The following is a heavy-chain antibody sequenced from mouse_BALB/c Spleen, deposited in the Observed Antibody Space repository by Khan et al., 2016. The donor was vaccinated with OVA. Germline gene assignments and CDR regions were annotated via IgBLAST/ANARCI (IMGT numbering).Heavy chain of an antibody. D-gene: IGHD2-10*01. J-gene: IGHJ4*01. Sequence: QIQLVQSGPELKKPGETVKISCKASGYTFTNYGMNWVKQSPGKALKWMGWINTYTGEPTYADDFKGRFAFSLETSASTAYLQINNLKDEDTATYFCARPPYFSYTLNHWGQGTSVTVSS. CDR3: ARPPYFSYTLNH. V-gene: IGHV9-3-1*01. CDR1: GYTFTNYG. CDR2: INTYTGEP.